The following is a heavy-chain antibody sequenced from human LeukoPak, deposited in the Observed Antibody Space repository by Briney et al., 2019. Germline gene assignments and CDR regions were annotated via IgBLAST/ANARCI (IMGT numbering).Heavy chain of an antibody. Sequence: SQTLSLTSTVSGGSISSYYWSWIRQPPGKGLEWIGYIYYSGSTNYNPSLKSRVTISVDTSKNQFSLKLSSVTAADTAVYYCARHGFGGSDYWGQGTLVTVSS. CDR1: GGSISSYY. D-gene: IGHD3-10*01. V-gene: IGHV4-59*08. CDR3: ARHGFGGSDY. J-gene: IGHJ4*02. CDR2: IYYSGST.